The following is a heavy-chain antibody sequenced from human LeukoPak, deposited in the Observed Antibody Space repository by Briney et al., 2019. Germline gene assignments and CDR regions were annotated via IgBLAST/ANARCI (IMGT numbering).Heavy chain of an antibody. Sequence: PSETLSLTCTVSGVSFHNYYWSWLRQPPGKGLEWLANIWHSGITNYNPSLKSRVTISVDPSKNQFSLRLSSVTAADTAVYYCARDNYDSSGMDYFDRWGQGTLVTVAS. CDR3: ARDNYDSSGMDYFDR. D-gene: IGHD3-22*01. CDR2: IWHSGIT. CDR1: GVSFHNYY. V-gene: IGHV4-59*12. J-gene: IGHJ4*02.